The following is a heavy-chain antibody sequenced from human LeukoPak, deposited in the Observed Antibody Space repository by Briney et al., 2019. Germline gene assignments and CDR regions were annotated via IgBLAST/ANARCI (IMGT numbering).Heavy chain of an antibody. CDR1: GFTFSSYG. D-gene: IGHD6-19*01. J-gene: IGHJ4*02. Sequence: GGSLRLSCAASGFTFSSYGMSWVRQAPGKGLEWVSSISSSSSYIYYADSVKGRFTISRDNAKNSLYLQMNSLRAEDTAVYYCARDRNAYSSLDSFDYWGQGTLVTVSS. V-gene: IGHV3-21*01. CDR2: ISSSSSYI. CDR3: ARDRNAYSSLDSFDY.